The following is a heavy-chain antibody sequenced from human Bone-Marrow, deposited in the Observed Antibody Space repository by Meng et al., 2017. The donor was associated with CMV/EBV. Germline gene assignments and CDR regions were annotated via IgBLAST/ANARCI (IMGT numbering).Heavy chain of an antibody. CDR1: GGSFIGYY. CDR3: ARGRGYANNFDY. Sequence: GSLRLSCAVYGGSFIGYYWSWIRQPPGKGLEWIGEINHSGSTNYNPSLKSRVTISVDTSKNRFSLKLSSVTAADTAVYYCARGRGYANNFDYWGQGTLVTVSS. V-gene: IGHV4-34*01. J-gene: IGHJ4*02. CDR2: INHSGST. D-gene: IGHD6-25*01.